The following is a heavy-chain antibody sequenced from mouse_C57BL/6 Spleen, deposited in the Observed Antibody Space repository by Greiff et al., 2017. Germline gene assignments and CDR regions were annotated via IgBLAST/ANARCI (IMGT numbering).Heavy chain of an antibody. J-gene: IGHJ2*01. CDR3: ARGGYGSSYFDY. CDR1: GYTFTSYW. CDR2: IYPSDSET. V-gene: IGHV1-61*01. D-gene: IGHD1-1*01. Sequence: VKLQQPGAELVRPGSSVKLSCKASGYTFTSYWMDWVKQRPGQGLEWIGNIYPSDSETHYNQKFKDKATLTVDKSSSTAYMQLSSLTSEDSAVYYCARGGYGSSYFDYWGQGTTLTVSS.